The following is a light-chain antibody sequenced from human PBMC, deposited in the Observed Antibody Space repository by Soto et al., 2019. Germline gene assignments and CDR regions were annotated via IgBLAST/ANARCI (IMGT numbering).Light chain of an antibody. CDR1: QSIATY. CDR2: DAS. V-gene: IGKV1-5*01. CDR3: QHYNSYPIT. J-gene: IGKJ5*01. Sequence: DIQMTQSPSSLSASVGDRVTITCQASQSIATYLTWYQQKPGKAPKLLIYDASSLKSGVPSRFSGSGSGTEFTLTISSLQPDDFATYYCQHYNSYPITFGQGTRLEI.